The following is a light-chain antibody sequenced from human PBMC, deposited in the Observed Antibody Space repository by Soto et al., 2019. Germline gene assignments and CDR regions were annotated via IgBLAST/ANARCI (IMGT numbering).Light chain of an antibody. J-gene: IGLJ2*01. CDR3: QAWDSSDVV. CDR2: QDS. CDR1: KLGDKY. V-gene: IGLV3-1*01. Sequence: SYELTQPPSVSVSPGQTASITCSGDKLGDKYACWHQQKPGQSPVLVIYQDSKRPSGIPERFSGSNSGNTATLTISGTQAMDEADYYCQAWDSSDVVFGGGTK.